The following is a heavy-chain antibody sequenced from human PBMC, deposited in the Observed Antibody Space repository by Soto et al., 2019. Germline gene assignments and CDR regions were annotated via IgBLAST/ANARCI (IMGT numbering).Heavy chain of an antibody. CDR2: ISSSSSYI. CDR1: GFTFSSYS. J-gene: IGHJ6*03. D-gene: IGHD3-3*01. CDR3: ARVSYYDFWSGYWNEAYYYYYMDV. V-gene: IGHV3-21*01. Sequence: GGSLRLSCAASGFTFSSYSMNWVRQAPGKGLEWVSSISSSSSYIYYADSVKGRFTISRDNAKNSLYLQMNSLRAEDTAVYYCARVSYYDFWSGYWNEAYYYYYMDVWGKGTTVTVSS.